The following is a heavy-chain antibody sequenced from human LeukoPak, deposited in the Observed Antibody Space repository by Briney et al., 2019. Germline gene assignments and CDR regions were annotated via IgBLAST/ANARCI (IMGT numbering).Heavy chain of an antibody. CDR2: ISSDESST. Sequence: PGGSLRLSCAASGFTFSSYWMLWVCQDPGKGLVWVPRISSDESSTSYADSVKGRFTISRDNAKNTLYLQMNSLRAEDTALYYCARGGHHYHSSGYYGGTNFDYWAREPWSPSPQ. CDR1: GFTFSSYW. D-gene: IGHD3-22*01. J-gene: IGHJ4*02. V-gene: IGHV3-74*01. CDR3: ARGGHHYHSSGYYGGTNFDY.